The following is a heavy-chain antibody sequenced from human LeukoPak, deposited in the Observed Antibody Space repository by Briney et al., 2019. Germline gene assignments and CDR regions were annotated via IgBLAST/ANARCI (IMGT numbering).Heavy chain of an antibody. V-gene: IGHV3-30*02. CDR1: GFTFSNYG. D-gene: IGHD3-3*01. CDR3: AKGIRYDFWSGFPHFDY. J-gene: IGHJ4*02. Sequence: GGSLRLSCAASGFTFSNYGMHWVRQAPGKGLEWVTFIRYDGSNKYYADSVKGRFTISRDNSKNTLYLQMNSLKTEDTAVYYCAKGIRYDFWSGFPHFDYWGQGTLVTVSS. CDR2: IRYDGSNK.